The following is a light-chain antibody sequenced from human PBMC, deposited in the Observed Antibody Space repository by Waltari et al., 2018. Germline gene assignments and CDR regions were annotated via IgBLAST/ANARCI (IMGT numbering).Light chain of an antibody. Sequence: QSGLPQPASVSGSPGQSIPISCPATSSDFGNFNLVSWYQQHPSKAPKPMVYEVTKRNSGVSDRFSGSKSGNTASLTISGLQSEDEADYYCCSYAGLGIYVFGTGTKVTVL. CDR1: SSDFGNFNL. CDR2: EVT. J-gene: IGLJ1*01. V-gene: IGLV2-23*02. CDR3: CSYAGLGIYV.